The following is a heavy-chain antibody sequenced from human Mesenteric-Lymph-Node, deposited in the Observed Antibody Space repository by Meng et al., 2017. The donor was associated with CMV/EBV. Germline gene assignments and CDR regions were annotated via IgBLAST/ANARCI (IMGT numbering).Heavy chain of an antibody. CDR3: ARHWAVGGYDLRGYFDY. D-gene: IGHD5-12*01. CDR1: FSSRGYY. J-gene: IGHJ4*02. Sequence: FSSRGYYSGWIRPPPGKGLGWIGSFYYSGSTYYTPSLTSRVTISVDTSKNQFSLKLSSVNAADTAVYYCARHWAVGGYDLRGYFDYWGQGTLVTVSS. V-gene: IGHV4-39*01. CDR2: FYYSGST.